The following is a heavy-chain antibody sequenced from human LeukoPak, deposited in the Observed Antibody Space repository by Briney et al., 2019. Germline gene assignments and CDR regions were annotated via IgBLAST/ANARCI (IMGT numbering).Heavy chain of an antibody. V-gene: IGHV4-4*02. CDR2: ILHTGPT. D-gene: IGHD1-26*01. J-gene: IGHJ4*02. CDR3: VRGGTYYLPY. Sequence: SETLSLTCAVSGVSITDNWWSWVRQPPGKGLEWIGEILHTGPTNFNPSLKSRVTISMDKSKNQLSLRLNSVAAADTAIYYCVRGGTYYLPYWGQGILVTVSS. CDR1: GVSITDNW.